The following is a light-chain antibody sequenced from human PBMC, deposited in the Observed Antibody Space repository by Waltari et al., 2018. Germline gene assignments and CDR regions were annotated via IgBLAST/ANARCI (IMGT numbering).Light chain of an antibody. CDR1: QSLVHSDGNTY. CDR3: MQSTQFRT. J-gene: IGKJ4*01. V-gene: IGKV2-24*01. CDR2: KVS. Sequence: EIVMTQTPLSSPVTLGQPASIPCRSSQSLVHSDGNTYLSWLHQRPGQPPKLLIYKVSNRVCWVAARVSGSGAGTDFTLKISRVTAEDVGIYYCMQSTQFRTFGGGTRVEIK.